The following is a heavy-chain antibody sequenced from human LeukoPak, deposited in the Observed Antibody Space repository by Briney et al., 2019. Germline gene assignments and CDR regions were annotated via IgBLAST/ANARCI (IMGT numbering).Heavy chain of an antibody. CDR3: ARGASGWYEGGNWFDP. Sequence: EASVKVSCKAFGYTFTSNYMHWVRQAPGQGPEWMGVISPSGGSTTYAQKFQGRVTLTRDMSTSTDYLELSSLRSEDTAVYYCARGASGWYEGGNWFDPWGQGTLVTVSS. CDR1: GYTFTSNY. V-gene: IGHV1-46*01. D-gene: IGHD6-19*01. CDR2: ISPSGGST. J-gene: IGHJ5*02.